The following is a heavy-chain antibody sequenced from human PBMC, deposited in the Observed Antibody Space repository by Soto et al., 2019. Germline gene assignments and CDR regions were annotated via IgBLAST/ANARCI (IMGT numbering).Heavy chain of an antibody. Sequence: QVQLQESGPGLVKPSGTLSLTCAVSGGSISTSNWWSWVRQPPGKGLEWIGEVYRTGSTNYNPSLESRLINSVFKSNTPFPPSLPSVTPVDLAVHQLAGPRGTLAEAAILDWWGEGTLVTVSS. CDR1: GGSISTSNW. CDR2: VYRTGST. CDR3: AGPRGTLAEAAILDW. J-gene: IGHJ4*02. D-gene: IGHD3-9*01. V-gene: IGHV4-4*02.